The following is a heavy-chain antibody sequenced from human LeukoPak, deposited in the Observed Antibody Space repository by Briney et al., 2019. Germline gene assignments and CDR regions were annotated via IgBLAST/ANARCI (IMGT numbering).Heavy chain of an antibody. D-gene: IGHD3-22*01. CDR1: GDSISSSLYY. CDR2: IYYSETT. CDR3: ARQGDSRGYSTLDY. J-gene: IGHJ4*02. V-gene: IGHV4-39*01. Sequence: SETLSLTCTVSGDSISSSLYYWGWIRQPPGRGLEWIGTIYYSETTYYNPSLKSRVTISVDMSKNQFALKLSSVTAADTAVYYCARQGDSRGYSTLDYWGQGTLVTVSS.